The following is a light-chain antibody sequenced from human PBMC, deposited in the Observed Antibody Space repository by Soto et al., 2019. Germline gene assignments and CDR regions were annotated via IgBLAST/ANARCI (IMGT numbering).Light chain of an antibody. CDR3: QQYNSYSWT. V-gene: IGKV1-16*01. Sequence: DIQMTQSPSSLSASVGDRVTITCRASQDISNYLVWYQQKPGKAPKPLIYAASTLQSGVPSRFSGSGSGTEFTLTVSSLQPDDFATYYCQQYNSYSWTFGQGTKVDIK. CDR1: QDISNY. CDR2: AAS. J-gene: IGKJ1*01.